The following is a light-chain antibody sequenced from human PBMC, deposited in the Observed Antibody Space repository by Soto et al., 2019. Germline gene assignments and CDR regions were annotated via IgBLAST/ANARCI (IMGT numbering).Light chain of an antibody. V-gene: IGKV3-11*01. Sequence: DIVLTQSPATLSLAPGNRATLSCRASQSVSGYLAWYQQKPGQAPRLLIYDASNRATGIPARFSGSGSGTDFTLNITSLEPEDFAVYYCQQRSNWPSTFGGGTKVES. J-gene: IGKJ4*01. CDR1: QSVSGY. CDR2: DAS. CDR3: QQRSNWPST.